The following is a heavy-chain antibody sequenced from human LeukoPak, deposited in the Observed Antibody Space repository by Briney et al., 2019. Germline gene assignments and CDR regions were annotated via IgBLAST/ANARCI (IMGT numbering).Heavy chain of an antibody. J-gene: IGHJ6*02. CDR3: ASVVRPGYFFYYGLGV. CDR2: ISSNGDNI. V-gene: IGHV3-23*01. CDR1: GFTFSSYW. Sequence: GGSLRLSCAASGFTFSSYWMSWVRQAPGKGLEWVSAISSNGDNIYYADSVKGRFTISRDNSKNTLYLQINSLRAEDTALYFCASVVRPGYFFYYGLGVWGRGATVTVSS.